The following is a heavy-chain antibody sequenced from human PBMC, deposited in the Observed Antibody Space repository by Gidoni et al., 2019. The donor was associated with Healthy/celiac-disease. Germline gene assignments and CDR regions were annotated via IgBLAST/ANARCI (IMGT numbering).Heavy chain of an antibody. V-gene: IGHV1-69*09. J-gene: IGHJ6*02. CDR2: IIPILGIA. Sequence: QVQLVQSGAEVKKPGSSVKVSCKASVGTFSSYAISWVRQAPGQGLEWMGRIIPILGIANYAQKFQGRVTITADKSTSTAYMGLSSRRSEDTAVYYCARVLWGAKYSSSWYPPHYGMDVWGQGTTVTVSS. CDR1: VGTFSSYA. D-gene: IGHD6-13*01. CDR3: ARVLWGAKYSSSWYPPHYGMDV.